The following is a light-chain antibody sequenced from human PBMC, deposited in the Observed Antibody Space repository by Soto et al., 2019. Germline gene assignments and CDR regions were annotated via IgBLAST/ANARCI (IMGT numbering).Light chain of an antibody. CDR3: AAWDDSLSGT. CDR2: RNN. CDR1: SSNIGSNY. V-gene: IGLV1-47*01. J-gene: IGLJ2*01. Sequence: QSVLTQPPSASVTPGQRVTISCSGSSSNIGSNYVYWYQQLPGTAPKLLIYRNNQRPSGVPDRFSGSKSGTSASLAISGLRSEDEADYYCAAWDDSLSGTFGGGTKVTVL.